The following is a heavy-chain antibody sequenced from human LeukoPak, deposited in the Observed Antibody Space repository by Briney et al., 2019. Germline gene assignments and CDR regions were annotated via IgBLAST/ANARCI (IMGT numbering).Heavy chain of an antibody. J-gene: IGHJ4*02. Sequence: ASVKVSCKASGYTFTGYYMHWVRQAPGQGLEWMGWINPKSGGTNYAQKFQGRVTMTRDTSISTAYMELSRLRSDDTAVYYCARDRWPNYYDSSGYFWGQGTLVTVSS. D-gene: IGHD3-22*01. CDR3: ARDRWPNYYDSSGYF. V-gene: IGHV1-2*02. CDR1: GYTFTGYY. CDR2: INPKSGGT.